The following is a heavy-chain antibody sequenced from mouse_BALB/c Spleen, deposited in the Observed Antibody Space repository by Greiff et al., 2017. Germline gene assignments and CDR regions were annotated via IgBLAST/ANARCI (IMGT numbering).Heavy chain of an antibody. CDR1: GYTFTSYV. J-gene: IGHJ4*01. CDR3: ARGWLLPYYYAMDY. V-gene: IGHV1-14*01. CDR2: INPYNDGT. Sequence: VQLKESGPELVKPGASVKMSCKASGYTFTSYVMHWVKQKPGQGLEWIGYINPYNDGTKYNEKFKGKATLTSDKSSSTAYMELSSLTSEDSAVYYCARGWLLPYYYAMDYWGQGTSVTVSS. D-gene: IGHD2-3*01.